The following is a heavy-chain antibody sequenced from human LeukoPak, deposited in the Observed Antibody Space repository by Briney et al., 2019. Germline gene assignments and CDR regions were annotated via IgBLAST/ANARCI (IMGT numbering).Heavy chain of an antibody. V-gene: IGHV1-2*06. J-gene: IGHJ4*02. Sequence: ASVKVSCKASGYIFTDYYMHWVRQAPGQELGWMGRINPNSGGTNYAQKFQGRVTMTRDTSISTAYMELSRLRSDDTAVYYCARGEDGFYDSSGYESFDYWGQGTLVTVSS. CDR1: GYIFTDYY. CDR3: ARGEDGFYDSSGYESFDY. D-gene: IGHD3-22*01. CDR2: INPNSGGT.